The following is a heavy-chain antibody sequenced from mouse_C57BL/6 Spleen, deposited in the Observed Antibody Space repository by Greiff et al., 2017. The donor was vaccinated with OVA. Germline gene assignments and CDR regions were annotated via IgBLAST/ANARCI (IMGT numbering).Heavy chain of an antibody. CDR3: AREGWDEAY. V-gene: IGHV5-4*01. D-gene: IGHD4-1*01. Sequence: EVKLVESGGGLVKPGGSLKLSCAASGFTFSSYAMSWVRQTPEKRLEWVATISDGGSYTYYPDNVKGRFTISRDNAKNNLYLQMSHLKSEDTAMYYCAREGWDEAYWGQGTLVTVSA. CDR1: GFTFSSYA. CDR2: ISDGGSYT. J-gene: IGHJ3*01.